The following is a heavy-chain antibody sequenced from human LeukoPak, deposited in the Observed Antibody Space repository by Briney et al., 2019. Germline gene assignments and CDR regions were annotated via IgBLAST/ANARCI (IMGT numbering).Heavy chain of an antibody. J-gene: IGHJ6*02. V-gene: IGHV3-48*03. CDR1: GFTFSSYE. CDR2: ISSSGSTI. CDR3: ARDHLPPIYFYYGMDV. Sequence: GGSLRLSCAATGFTFSSYEMNWVRQAPGKGLEWVSYISSSGSTIYYADSVKGRFTISRDNAKNSLYLQMNSLRAEDTAVYYCARDHLPPIYFYYGMDVWGQGTTVTVSS.